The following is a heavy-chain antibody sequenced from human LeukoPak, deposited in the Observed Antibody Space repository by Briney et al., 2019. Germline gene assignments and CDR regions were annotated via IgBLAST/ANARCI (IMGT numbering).Heavy chain of an antibody. CDR1: GYIFSDYD. CDR2: INPNSGNT. D-gene: IGHD2-2*01. J-gene: IGHJ6*03. CDR3: ARGLSCGSTTCYGGVMPVAVNYFYYYMDV. V-gene: IGHV1-8*03. Sequence: ASVKVPCKASGYIFSDYDINWVRQAPGQGLEWMAWINPNSGNTGIARKFRGRVTITRNISTHTVYMELSSLRSEDTAVYYCARGLSCGSTTCYGGVMPVAVNYFYYYMDVWGKGTTVTVSS.